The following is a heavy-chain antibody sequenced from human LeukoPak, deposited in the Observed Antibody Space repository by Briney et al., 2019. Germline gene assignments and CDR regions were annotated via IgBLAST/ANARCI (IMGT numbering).Heavy chain of an antibody. J-gene: IGHJ4*02. CDR1: GFTFSSYG. CDR2: IRYDGSNK. D-gene: IGHD2-2*02. CDR3: AKDHPPYQLLYRELDY. V-gene: IGHV3-30*02. Sequence: GGSLRLSCAASGFTFSSYGMHWVRQTPGKGLEWVAFIRYDGSNKYYADSVKGRFTISRDNSKNTLYLQMNSLRAEDTAVYYCAKDHPPYQLLYRELDYWGQGTLVTVSS.